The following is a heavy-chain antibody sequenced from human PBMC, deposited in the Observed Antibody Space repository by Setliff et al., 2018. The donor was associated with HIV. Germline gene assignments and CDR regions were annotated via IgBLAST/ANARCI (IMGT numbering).Heavy chain of an antibody. Sequence: GESLKISCAASGFTFSNFWVDWVRQAPGKGLEWVATIKKDGSEIYYVDSVKGRFTISRDNARTSLYLEMSSLRVEDTAVYLCANLWEVGAWGQGTLVTVSS. CDR1: GFTFSNFW. CDR2: IKKDGSEI. D-gene: IGHD1-26*01. CDR3: ANLWEVGA. J-gene: IGHJ5*02. V-gene: IGHV3-7*03.